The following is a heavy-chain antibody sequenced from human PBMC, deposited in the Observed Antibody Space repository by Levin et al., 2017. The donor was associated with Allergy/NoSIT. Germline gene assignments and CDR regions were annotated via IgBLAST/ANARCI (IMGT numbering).Heavy chain of an antibody. CDR1: GFSLNDYY. CDR2: IGTSDTYT. Sequence: GESLKISCAASGFSLNDYYMIWIRQAPGKGLEWISYIGTSDTYTEYAESVKGRFTISRDNVKKSLYLQMNSLRAEDTAVYYCAGSRSVYYDRNGKQQDYWGQGTLVIVSS. CDR3: AGSRSVYYDRNGKQQDY. D-gene: IGHD3-22*01. J-gene: IGHJ4*02. V-gene: IGHV3-11*03.